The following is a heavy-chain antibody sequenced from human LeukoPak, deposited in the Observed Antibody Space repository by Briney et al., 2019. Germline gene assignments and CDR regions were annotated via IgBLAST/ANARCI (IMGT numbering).Heavy chain of an antibody. CDR1: GFSFSDAW. D-gene: IGHD3-10*01. CDR3: TTYGSGRKFDY. CDR2: IESKTDGGTT. J-gene: IGHJ4*02. V-gene: IGHV3-15*04. Sequence: GGSLRLSCAASGFSFSDAWMSWVRQIPGKGLEWVGRIESKTDGGTTDYAAPVKGRFTISRDDSTNTLYLQMNSLKSEDTAVYYCTTYGSGRKFDYWGQGTLVTVSS.